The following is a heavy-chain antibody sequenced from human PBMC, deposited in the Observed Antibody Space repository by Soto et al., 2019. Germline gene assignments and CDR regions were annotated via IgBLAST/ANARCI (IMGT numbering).Heavy chain of an antibody. CDR1: GGTFSSYA. CDR2: IIPIFGTA. J-gene: IGHJ6*02. CDR3: ARDLGYNYKGGMDV. V-gene: IGHV1-69*06. D-gene: IGHD5-18*01. Sequence: QVKLVQSGAEVKKPGSSVKVSCKASGGTFSSYAISWVQQAPGQGLEWMGGIIPIFGTANYAQKFQGRVTIIADKSTSTAYMELSSLRSEDTAVYYCARDLGYNYKGGMDVWGQGTTVTVSS.